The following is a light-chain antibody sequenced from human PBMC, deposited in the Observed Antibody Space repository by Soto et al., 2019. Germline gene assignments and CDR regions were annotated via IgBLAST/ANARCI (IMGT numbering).Light chain of an antibody. CDR3: QQYNNWPRT. Sequence: EIVLTQSPGTLSLSPGDRATLSCRASQSVNSNYLAWYQQKPGQAPRLLIYDASTRAPGIPARFSGRGSGADFTLTISSLEPEDFAVYYCQQYNNWPRTFGQGTRLEIK. CDR1: QSVNSNY. CDR2: DAS. V-gene: IGKV3-20*01. J-gene: IGKJ5*01.